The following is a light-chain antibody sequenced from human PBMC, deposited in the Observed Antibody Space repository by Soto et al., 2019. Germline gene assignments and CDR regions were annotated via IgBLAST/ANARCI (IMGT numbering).Light chain of an antibody. J-gene: IGKJ5*01. CDR1: QTVANKY. CDR3: QQYGSSPWIT. CDR2: GAS. V-gene: IGKV3-20*01. Sequence: EIVLTQSPGTLSLSPGERATLSCRASQTVANKYLAWYQQKPGQAPRLLIYGASSRATGIPDRFSGSGSGTDFTLTISRLEPEDFAVYYCQQYGSSPWITFGQGTRLEIK.